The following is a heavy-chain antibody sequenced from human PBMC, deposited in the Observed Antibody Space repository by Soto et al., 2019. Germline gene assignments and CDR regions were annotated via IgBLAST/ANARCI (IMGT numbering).Heavy chain of an antibody. J-gene: IGHJ4*02. CDR1: GGSISSGGYY. CDR2: IYYSGST. V-gene: IGHV4-31*03. Sequence: QVQLQESGPGLVKPSQTLSLTCTVSGGSISSGGYYWSWIRQHPGKGLEWIGYIYYSGSTYYNPSPERRVTKSVATSKNLFSGKLSPVTAGDRPVYHCARASVPPYYFDSWGQGTLVPVPS. CDR3: ARASVPPYYFDS. D-gene: IGHD2-2*01.